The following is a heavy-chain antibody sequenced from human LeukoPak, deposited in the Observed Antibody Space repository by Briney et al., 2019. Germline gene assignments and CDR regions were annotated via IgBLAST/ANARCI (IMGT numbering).Heavy chain of an antibody. D-gene: IGHD6-13*01. CDR1: GYTFTSYY. CDR3: ARAAAAAGRGVSY. V-gene: IGHV1-46*01. J-gene: IGHJ4*02. Sequence: ASVKVSCKASGYTFTSYYMHWVRQAPGQGLEWMGIINPSGGSTSYAQKFQGRVTMTRDTSTSTVYMELRTLRSDDTAVYYCARAAAAAGRGVSYWGQGTLVTVSS. CDR2: INPSGGST.